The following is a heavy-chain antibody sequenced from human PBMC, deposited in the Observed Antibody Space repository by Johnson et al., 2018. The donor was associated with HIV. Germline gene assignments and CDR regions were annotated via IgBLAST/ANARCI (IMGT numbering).Heavy chain of an antibody. CDR1: GFTFSNYA. D-gene: IGHD1-26*01. V-gene: IGHV3-NL1*01. J-gene: IGHJ3*02. Sequence: QVQLVESGGGVVQPGRSLRLSCAASGFTFSNYAMHWVRQAPGKGLEWVSVIYSGGSTYYADSVKGRFTISRDNSKNTLYLQMNSLRAEDTAVYYCARDLSEGELGHAFDIWGQGTMVTVSS. CDR2: IYSGGST. CDR3: ARDLSEGELGHAFDI.